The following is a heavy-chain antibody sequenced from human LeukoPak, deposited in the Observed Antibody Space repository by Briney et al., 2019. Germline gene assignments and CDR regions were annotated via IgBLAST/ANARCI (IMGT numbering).Heavy chain of an antibody. CDR2: ISYDGSNK. CDR1: GFTFSSYA. Sequence: PGGSLRLSCAASGFTFSSYAMHWVRQAPGKGLEWVAVISYDGSNKYYADSVKGRFTISRDNSKNTLYLQMNSLRAEDTAVYYCARGKKRIAENWFDPWGQGTLVTVSS. CDR3: ARGKKRIAENWFDP. J-gene: IGHJ5*02. V-gene: IGHV3-30-3*01. D-gene: IGHD6-13*01.